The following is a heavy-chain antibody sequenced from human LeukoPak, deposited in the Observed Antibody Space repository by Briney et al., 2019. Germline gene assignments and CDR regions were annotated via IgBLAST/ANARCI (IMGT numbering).Heavy chain of an antibody. V-gene: IGHV5-51*01. CDR2: IYPDDSDT. CDR1: GYSFTSYW. D-gene: IGHD2-8*01. J-gene: IGHJ6*03. CDR3: ARHGHCTNGVCYSNYYYMDV. Sequence: NPGESLKISCKGSGYSFTSYWIGWVRQMPGKGLEWMGIIYPDDSDTRYSPSFEGQVIISVDKSISTAYLQWSSLKASDTATYYCARHGHCTNGVCYSNYYYMDVWGKGTTVTVSS.